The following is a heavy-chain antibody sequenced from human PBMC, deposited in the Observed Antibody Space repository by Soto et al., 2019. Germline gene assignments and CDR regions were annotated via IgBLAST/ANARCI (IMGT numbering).Heavy chain of an antibody. CDR2: MNPNSGNT. J-gene: IGHJ5*02. V-gene: IGHV1-8*01. CDR1: GYTFTIYD. Sequence: ASVKVSCKASGYTFTIYDINWVRQATGQGLEWMGWMNPNSGNTGYAQKFQGRVTMTRNTSISTAYMELSSLRSEDTAVYYCARGDLPNYDFWSGYYKYPFDPCGQGTLVTVSS. CDR3: ARGDLPNYDFWSGYYKYPFDP. D-gene: IGHD3-3*01.